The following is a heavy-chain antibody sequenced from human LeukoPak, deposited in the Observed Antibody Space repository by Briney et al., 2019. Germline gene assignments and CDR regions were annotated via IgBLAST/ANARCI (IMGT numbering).Heavy chain of an antibody. CDR1: GGSISSSY. D-gene: IGHD6-13*01. V-gene: IGHV4-4*07. Sequence: SETLSLTCTVSGGSISSSYWHWIRQPAGKGLEWIGRIYPSGTTDYNPSLKSRVTISVDTSKNQFSLKLSSVTAADTAVYYCARRRGGGSWTDYWGQGTLVTVSS. CDR3: ARRRGGGSWTDY. J-gene: IGHJ4*02. CDR2: IYPSGTT.